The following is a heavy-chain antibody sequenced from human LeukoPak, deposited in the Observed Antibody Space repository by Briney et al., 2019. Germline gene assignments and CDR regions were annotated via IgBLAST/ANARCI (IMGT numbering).Heavy chain of an antibody. J-gene: IGHJ3*02. CDR1: GGSISSNSYY. D-gene: IGHD3-22*01. Sequence: SETLSLACTVSGGSISSNSYYWGWIRQPPGKGLEWIGTMYYSGSTYYNPSLKSRVTITVDMSRSQFSLKLSSVTAADTAVYYCARHGTNYYDSRGWFGAFDTWGQGTMVTVSS. V-gene: IGHV4-39*01. CDR3: ARHGTNYYDSRGWFGAFDT. CDR2: MYYSGST.